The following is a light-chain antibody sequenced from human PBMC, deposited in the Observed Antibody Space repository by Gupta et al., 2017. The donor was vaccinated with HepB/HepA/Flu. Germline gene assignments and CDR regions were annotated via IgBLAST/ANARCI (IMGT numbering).Light chain of an antibody. J-gene: IGLJ2*01. V-gene: IGLV1-40*01. Sequence: QSALTQPPSVSGAPGQRVTISCAGSSSNFGADYDVHWYQQIPGTAPKLLIYRNNNRPSGVPDRFSGSKSGTSASLAITGLQAEDEADYYCQSYDTSLSGVVFGGGTKLTVL. CDR1: SSNFGADYD. CDR3: QSYDTSLSGVV. CDR2: RNN.